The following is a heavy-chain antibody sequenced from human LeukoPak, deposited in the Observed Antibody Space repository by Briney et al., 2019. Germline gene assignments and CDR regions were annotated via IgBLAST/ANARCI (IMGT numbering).Heavy chain of an antibody. CDR2: ISYDGSNK. D-gene: IGHD6-13*01. V-gene: IGHV3-30-3*01. CDR3: ARDWALRIAAAGLLDY. J-gene: IGHJ4*02. CDR1: GFTFSSYA. Sequence: GGSLRLSCAASGFTFSSYAMHWVRQAPGKGLEWVAVISYDGSNKYYADSVKGRFTISRDNSKNTLYLQMNSLRAEDTAVYYCARDWALRIAAAGLLDYWGQGTLVTVSS.